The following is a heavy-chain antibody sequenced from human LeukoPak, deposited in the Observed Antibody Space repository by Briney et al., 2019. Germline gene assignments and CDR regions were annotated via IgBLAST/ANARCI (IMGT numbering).Heavy chain of an antibody. D-gene: IGHD6-13*01. V-gene: IGHV3-23*01. J-gene: IGHJ5*02. Sequence: PGGSLRLSCEASGLSFTNYAMMWVRQAPGKGLQWISTLTGDDGAYYADSGEGRFIISRDISKNTMFLQMYSLRAEDTAVYYCAKGAAAGKVDWFDPWGQGTLVTVSS. CDR2: LTGDDGA. CDR1: GLSFTNYA. CDR3: AKGAAAGKVDWFDP.